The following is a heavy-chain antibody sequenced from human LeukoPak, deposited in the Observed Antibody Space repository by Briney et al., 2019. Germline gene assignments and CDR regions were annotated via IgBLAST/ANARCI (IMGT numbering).Heavy chain of an antibody. CDR1: GGFISSYY. J-gene: IGHJ4*02. CDR3: ARGLLRQRWLQLDRFDY. Sequence: PSETLSLTCTVSGGFISSYYWSWIRQAPGKGLEWIGYIYYSGSTNYNPSLTSRVTISGDTSKNQFSLKLSSVTAADTAMYYCARGLLRQRWLQLDRFDYWGQGTLVTVSS. D-gene: IGHD5-24*01. CDR2: IYYSGST. V-gene: IGHV4-59*12.